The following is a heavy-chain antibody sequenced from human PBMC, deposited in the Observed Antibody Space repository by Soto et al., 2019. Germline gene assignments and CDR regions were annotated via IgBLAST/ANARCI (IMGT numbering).Heavy chain of an antibody. D-gene: IGHD3-10*01. CDR2: IVSNNDN. V-gene: IGHV2-26*01. Sequence: QVTLKESGPVLVKPTETLTLTCTVSGFSLSNVRMGVSWIRQPPGKALEWLAHIVSNNDNSYNTSLKSRLTTSNALARSQGVLTLNHVATVDTATYVCTRIKIMLIESYFYAVDVWGQGTTVTVSS. CDR3: TRIKIMLIESYFYAVDV. CDR1: GFSLSNVRMG. J-gene: IGHJ6*02.